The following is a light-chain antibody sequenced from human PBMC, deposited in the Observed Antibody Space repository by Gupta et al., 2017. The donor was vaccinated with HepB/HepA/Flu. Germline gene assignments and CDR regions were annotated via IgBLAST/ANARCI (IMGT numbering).Light chain of an antibody. J-gene: IGKJ2*04. Sequence: VLPNFHATLPLSPGERATLSCRASQSVSSYLAWYQQKPGQAPRLLIYDASNRATGVPARFSGSGSGTDFTLTISSLEPDDFAGYYCQQRSILPSSFGQGTQLEIK. CDR3: QQRSILPSS. CDR2: DAS. V-gene: IGKV3-11*01. CDR1: QSVSSY.